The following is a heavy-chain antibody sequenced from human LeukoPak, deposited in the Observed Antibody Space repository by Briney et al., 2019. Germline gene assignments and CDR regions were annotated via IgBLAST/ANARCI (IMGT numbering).Heavy chain of an antibody. V-gene: IGHV1-2*02. D-gene: IGHD3-3*01. J-gene: IGHJ6*02. Sequence: ASVKASCKASGYTFTGYYMHWVRQAPGQGLEWMGWINPNSGGTNYAQKFQGRVTMTRDTSISTAYMELSRLRSDDTAVYYCARPTYYDVWSGYPYGIDVWGQGTTVTVSS. CDR3: ARPTYYDVWSGYPYGIDV. CDR2: INPNSGGT. CDR1: GYTFTGYY.